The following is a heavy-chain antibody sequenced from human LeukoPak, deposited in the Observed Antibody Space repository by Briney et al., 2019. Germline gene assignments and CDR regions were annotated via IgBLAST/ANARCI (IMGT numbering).Heavy chain of an antibody. CDR3: LRAAGDY. CDR2: INAGNGNT. Sequence: ASVKVSCTASGYTFTSYAMHWVRQAPGQRLEWMGWINAGNGNTKYSQKFQGRVTITRDTSASTAYMELSSLRSEGTAVYYCLRAAGDYWGQGTLVTVSS. CDR1: GYTFTSYA. J-gene: IGHJ4*02. V-gene: IGHV1-3*01. D-gene: IGHD6-13*01.